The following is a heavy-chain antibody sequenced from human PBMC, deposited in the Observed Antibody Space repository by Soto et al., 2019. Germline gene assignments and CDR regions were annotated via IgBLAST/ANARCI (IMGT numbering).Heavy chain of an antibody. D-gene: IGHD3-9*01. J-gene: IGHJ4*02. CDR1: GFTFSSYA. CDR3: ARDHYDILTGYFWGVY. CDR2: ISYDGSNK. Sequence: GGSLRLSCAASGFTFSSYAMHWVRQAPGKGLEWVAVISYDGSNKYYADSVKGRFTISRDNSKNTLYLQMNSLRAEDTAVYYCARDHYDILTGYFWGVYWGQGTLVTVSS. V-gene: IGHV3-30-3*01.